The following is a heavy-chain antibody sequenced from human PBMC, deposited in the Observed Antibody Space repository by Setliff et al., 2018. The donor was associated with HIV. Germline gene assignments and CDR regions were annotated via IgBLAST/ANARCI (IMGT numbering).Heavy chain of an antibody. D-gene: IGHD5-12*01. Sequence: KPSETLSLTCYVTDDPISSYYWSWVRQPAGKGLEWIWRLYVSGDTNYNPSLNSRVSMSVDTSNNQFSLKLTSMTAADTAVYYCARGVRGTQVLATIGGEDYFYYYMDIWGKGTTVT. CDR2: LYVSGDT. CDR1: DDPISSYY. V-gene: IGHV4-4*07. J-gene: IGHJ6*03. CDR3: ARGVRGTQVLATIGGEDYFYYYMDI.